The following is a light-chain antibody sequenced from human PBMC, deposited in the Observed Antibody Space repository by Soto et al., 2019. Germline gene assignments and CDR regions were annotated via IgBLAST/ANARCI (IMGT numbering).Light chain of an antibody. CDR1: SSNIGSNT. Sequence: QSVLTQPPSASGTPGQRVTISCSGSSSNIGSNTVNWYQQLPGTAPKHLIFSNNQRPSGVPDRFSGSKSGTSASLAISGLQPEDEADYYCGTWDTSLSAVVIGGGTKLTVL. V-gene: IGLV1-44*01. CDR3: GTWDTSLSAVV. J-gene: IGLJ2*01. CDR2: SNN.